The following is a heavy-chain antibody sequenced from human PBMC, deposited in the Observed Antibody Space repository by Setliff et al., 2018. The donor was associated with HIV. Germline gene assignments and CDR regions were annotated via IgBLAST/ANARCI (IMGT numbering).Heavy chain of an antibody. J-gene: IGHJ5*02. V-gene: IGHV3-48*01. CDR2: ISSRSSTI. CDR3: AVSPDGDCATTKCANWFDP. CDR1: GFTFSGYS. Sequence: GGSLRLSCAASGFTFSGYSMNWVRQAPGKGLEWVSYISSRSSTIYYADSVKGRFTISRDNAKNSLYLQMNSLRTEDTAVYFCAVSPDGDCATTKCANWFDPWGQGTQVTVSS. D-gene: IGHD4-17*01.